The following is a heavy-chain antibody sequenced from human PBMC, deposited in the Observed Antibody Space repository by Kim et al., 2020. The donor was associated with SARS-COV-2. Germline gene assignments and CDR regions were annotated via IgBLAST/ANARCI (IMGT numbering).Heavy chain of an antibody. D-gene: IGHD3-3*01. CDR3: ARVRGDYYFDY. Sequence: TKYSQDFQGRVTITRNTTASTAYMKLDSLRSEDTAVYYCARVRGDYYFDYWGQGTLVTVSS. V-gene: IGHV1-3*01. J-gene: IGHJ4*02. CDR2: T.